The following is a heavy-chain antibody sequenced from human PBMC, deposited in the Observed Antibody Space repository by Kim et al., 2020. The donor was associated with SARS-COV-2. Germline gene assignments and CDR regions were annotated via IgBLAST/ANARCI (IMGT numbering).Heavy chain of an antibody. CDR3: AKDGVITIFGVVITHFDY. CDR2: ISYDGSNK. D-gene: IGHD3-3*01. J-gene: IGHJ4*02. CDR1: GFTFSSYG. Sequence: GGSLRLSCAASGFTFSSYGMHWVRQAPGKGLEWVAVISYDGSNKYYADSVKGRFTISRDNSKNTLYLQMNSLRAEDTAVYYCAKDGVITIFGVVITHFDYWGQGTLVTVSS. V-gene: IGHV3-30*18.